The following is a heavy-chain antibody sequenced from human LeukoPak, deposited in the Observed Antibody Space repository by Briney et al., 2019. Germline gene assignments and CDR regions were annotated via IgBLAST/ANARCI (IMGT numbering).Heavy chain of an antibody. CDR1: GYTFTSYY. CDR2: ISAYNGNT. V-gene: IGHV1-18*04. D-gene: IGHD3-22*01. J-gene: IGHJ6*03. Sequence: GASVKVSCKASGYTFTSYYMHWVRQAPGQGLEWMGWISAYNGNTNYAQKLQGRATMTTDTSTSTAYMELRSLRSDDTAVYYCARVEYYYDSSGYYNLYYYYMDVWGKGTTVTVSS. CDR3: ARVEYYYDSSGYYNLYYYYMDV.